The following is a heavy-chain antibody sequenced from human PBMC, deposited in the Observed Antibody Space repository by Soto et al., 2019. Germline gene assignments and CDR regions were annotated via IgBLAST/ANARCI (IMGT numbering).Heavy chain of an antibody. CDR2: MNPNSGNT. J-gene: IGHJ5*02. Sequence: ASVKVSCKASGYTFTSYDINWVRQATGQGLEWMGWMNPNSGNTGYAQKFQGRVTMTRNTSISTAYMELSSLRSEDTAVYYCARGPDHYDILTGYPVGNWFDPWGQGTLVTVSS. CDR1: GYTFTSYD. V-gene: IGHV1-8*01. CDR3: ARGPDHYDILTGYPVGNWFDP. D-gene: IGHD3-9*01.